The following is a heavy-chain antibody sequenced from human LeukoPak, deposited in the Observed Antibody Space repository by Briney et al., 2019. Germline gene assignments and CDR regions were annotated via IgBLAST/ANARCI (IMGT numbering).Heavy chain of an antibody. D-gene: IGHD6-6*01. V-gene: IGHV4-34*01. J-gene: IGHJ4*02. CDR3: ATYAGRDSSSFAQNY. CDR1: GGSFSGYY. CDR2: INHSGST. Sequence: PSETLSLTCAVYGGSFSGYYWSWLRQPPEKGLARIGEINHSGSTNYNPSLKSRVTISLDTSQNQFSLKLSSVTAADTAVYYCATYAGRDSSSFAQNYWGQGTLVTVSS.